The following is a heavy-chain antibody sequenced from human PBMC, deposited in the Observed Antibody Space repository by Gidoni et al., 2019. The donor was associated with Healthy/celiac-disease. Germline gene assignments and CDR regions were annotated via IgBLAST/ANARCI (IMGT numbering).Heavy chain of an antibody. D-gene: IGHD3-22*01. J-gene: IGHJ1*01. CDR2: SSWTSGSI. Sequence: EVQLVESGGGLVQPGRSLRLSCEASGFTFDAYAMPWVRQAPGKGLEWVSGSSWTSGSIGYADSVKGRFTISRDNAKNSLYLQMNSLRAEDTALYYCAKDGNYYDSSGYSQNEEYFQHWGQGTLVTVSS. CDR1: GFTFDAYA. V-gene: IGHV3-9*01. CDR3: AKDGNYYDSSGYSQNEEYFQH.